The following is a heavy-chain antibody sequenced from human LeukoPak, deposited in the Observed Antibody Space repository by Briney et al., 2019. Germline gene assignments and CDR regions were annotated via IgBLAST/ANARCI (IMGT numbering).Heavy chain of an antibody. J-gene: IGHJ4*02. CDR3: ARSVRRSSSSQNGG. CDR2: INHSGST. Sequence: SETLSLTCAVYGGSFSGYYWSWIRQPPGKGLEWIGEINHSGSTNYNPSLKSRVTISVGTSKNQFSLKLSSVTAADTAVYYCARSVRRSSSSQNGGWGQGTLVTVSS. D-gene: IGHD6-6*01. CDR1: GGSFSGYY. V-gene: IGHV4-34*01.